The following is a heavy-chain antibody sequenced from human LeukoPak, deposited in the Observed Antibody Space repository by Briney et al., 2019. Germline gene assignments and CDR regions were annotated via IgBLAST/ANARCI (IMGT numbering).Heavy chain of an antibody. CDR3: ARFRYIGSDLEVFDS. CDR2: INEDGGRK. J-gene: IGHJ4*02. Sequence: GGSLRLSCAASGFTFNTYWFTWVRQPPGKGLEWVANINEDGGRKYSVDSVRGRFIISRDNARNSLYLQMNGLRAEDTALYYCARFRYIGSDLEVFDSWGQGTLVTVSS. CDR1: GFTFNTYW. V-gene: IGHV3-7*01. D-gene: IGHD5-12*01.